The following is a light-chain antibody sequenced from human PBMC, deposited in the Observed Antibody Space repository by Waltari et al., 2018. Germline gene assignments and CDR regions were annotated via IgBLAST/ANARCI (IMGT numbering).Light chain of an antibody. CDR1: QDITSY. CDR3: QLSYTTPHT. CDR2: FGS. Sequence: DIQMTQSPSSLSTSVGDRVTISCRASQDITSYLNWYQQKVGKAPKLLITFGSTLQSGVSSRFSGSGSGTDFTLTITNVQPEDSAYYYCQLSYTTPHTFGQGTKVEIK. J-gene: IGKJ2*01. V-gene: IGKV1-39*01.